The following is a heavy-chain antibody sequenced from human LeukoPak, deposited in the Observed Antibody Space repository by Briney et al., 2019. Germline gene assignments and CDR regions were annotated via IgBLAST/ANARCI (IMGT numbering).Heavy chain of an antibody. Sequence: SETLSLTCTVSGGSISSYYWSWIRQPPGKGLEWIVYIYYSGSTKYNPSLKSRVTISVDSSSNQFSLKLSSVTAADTAVYYYAREHPNCGGGSCYDYWGQGTLVTVSS. CDR1: GGSISSYY. D-gene: IGHD2-15*01. J-gene: IGHJ4*02. CDR2: IYYSGST. V-gene: IGHV4-59*01. CDR3: AREHPNCGGGSCYDY.